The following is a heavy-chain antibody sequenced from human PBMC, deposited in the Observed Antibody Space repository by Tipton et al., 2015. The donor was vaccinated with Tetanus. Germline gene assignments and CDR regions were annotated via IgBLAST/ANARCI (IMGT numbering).Heavy chain of an antibody. CDR2: IYFSGST. CDR3: ARDQARGARGWNYFDY. Sequence: TLSLTCSVSGGSISRGGYYWSWIRQHPGKGLEWIGAIYFSGSTYYNPSLKSRVTISVDTSKNQFSLKLNSVTAADTAVYYCARDQARGARGWNYFDYWGQGALVTVSS. CDR1: GGSISRGGYY. V-gene: IGHV4-31*03. J-gene: IGHJ4*02. D-gene: IGHD1-26*01.